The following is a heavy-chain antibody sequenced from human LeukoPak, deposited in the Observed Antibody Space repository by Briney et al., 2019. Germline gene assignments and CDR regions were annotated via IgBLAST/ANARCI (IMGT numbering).Heavy chain of an antibody. D-gene: IGHD1-7*01. CDR3: ARARTYGDAFDI. Sequence: ASVKVSCKASGGTFSSYAISWVRQAPGQGLEWMGRIIPILGIANYAQKFQGRVTITADKSTSTAYMELSSLRSEDTAVYYCARARTYGDAFDIWGQGTMVTVSS. J-gene: IGHJ3*02. CDR1: GGTFSSYA. V-gene: IGHV1-69*04. CDR2: IIPILGIA.